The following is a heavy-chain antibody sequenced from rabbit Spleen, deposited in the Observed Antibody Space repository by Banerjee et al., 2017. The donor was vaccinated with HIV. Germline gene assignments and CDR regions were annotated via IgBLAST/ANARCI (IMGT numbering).Heavy chain of an antibody. D-gene: IGHD4-1*01. J-gene: IGHJ4*01. CDR1: GFSFGDRDV. Sequence: QEQLVESGGGLVQPTGSLTLTCKASGFSFGDRDVMCWVRQAPGKGLEWIACINAATGSTGYASWVNGRFTISKTSSTTMTLQMTSLTGADTATYFCARIITNVKYFNLWGPGTLVTVS. V-gene: IGHV1S45*01. CDR2: INAATGST. CDR3: ARIITNVKYFNL.